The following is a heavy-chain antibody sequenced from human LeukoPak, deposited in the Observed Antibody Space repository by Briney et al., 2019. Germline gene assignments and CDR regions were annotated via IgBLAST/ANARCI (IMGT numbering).Heavy chain of an antibody. CDR3: ARRGSGSYRDYFDY. J-gene: IGHJ4*02. V-gene: IGHV1-18*01. CDR2: ISAYNGNT. D-gene: IGHD1-26*01. CDR1: GYTLTSYG. Sequence: GASVKVSCKASGYTLTSYGISWVRQAPGQGLEWMGWISAYNGNTNYAQKLQGRVTMTTDTSTSTAYMELRSLRSDDTAVYYCARRGSGSYRDYFDYWGQGTLVTVSS.